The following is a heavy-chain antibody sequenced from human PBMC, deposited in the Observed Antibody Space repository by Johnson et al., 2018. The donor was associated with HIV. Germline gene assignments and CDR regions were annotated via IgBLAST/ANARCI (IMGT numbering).Heavy chain of an antibody. CDR1: GFTVSSNY. CDR2: ITGSGTVV. Sequence: VQLVESGGGLIQPGGSLRLSCAASGFTVSSNYMTWVRQAPGQGLEWVSYITGSGTVVYYADSVKGRFTISRDNAKNSLYLQMNSLRADDTAVYYCARGGSDVFDIWGRGTMVTVSS. CDR3: ARGGSDVFDI. V-gene: IGHV3-11*04. D-gene: IGHD3-16*01. J-gene: IGHJ3*02.